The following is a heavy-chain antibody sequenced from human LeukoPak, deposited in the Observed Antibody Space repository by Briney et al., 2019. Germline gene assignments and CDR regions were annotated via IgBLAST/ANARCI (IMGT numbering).Heavy chain of an antibody. V-gene: IGHV3-21*01. Sequence: GGSLRLSCAASGFTFSSYAMSWVRQAPGKGLEWVSSISSSSSYIYYADSVKGRFTISRDNAKNSLYLQMNSLRAEDTAVYYCARDASWDIVVVPAAIPTRSDYWGQGTLVTVSS. CDR3: ARDASWDIVVVPAAIPTRSDY. CDR2: ISSSSSYI. J-gene: IGHJ4*02. D-gene: IGHD2-2*01. CDR1: GFTFSSYA.